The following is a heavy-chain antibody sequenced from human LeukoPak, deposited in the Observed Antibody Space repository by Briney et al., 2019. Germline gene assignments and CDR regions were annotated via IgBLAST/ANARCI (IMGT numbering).Heavy chain of an antibody. CDR3: ATIGAARGI. D-gene: IGHD6-6*01. Sequence: SETLSLTCTVSGYSISSGYYWGWIRQPPGKGLEWIGRIYTSGSTNYNPSLKSRVTISLDTSKNQFSLKLSSVTAADTAVYYCATIGAARGIGGQGTLVTVSS. V-gene: IGHV4-38-2*02. J-gene: IGHJ3*02. CDR1: GYSISSGYY. CDR2: IYTSGST.